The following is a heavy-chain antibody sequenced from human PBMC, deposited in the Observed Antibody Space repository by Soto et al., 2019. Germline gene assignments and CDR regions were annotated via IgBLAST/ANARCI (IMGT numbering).Heavy chain of an antibody. Sequence: EVQLLESGGGLVQPGGSLRLSCAASGFTFSSYAMSWVRQAPGKGLEWVSGISGSGGSTYYADSVKGRITVSRDNPKNTLYLQMNSLRAEDTAVYYCAKGPKGDCSGGSCFWFDPWGQGTLVTVSS. CDR2: ISGSGGST. D-gene: IGHD2-15*01. CDR1: GFTFSSYA. V-gene: IGHV3-23*01. J-gene: IGHJ5*02. CDR3: AKGPKGDCSGGSCFWFDP.